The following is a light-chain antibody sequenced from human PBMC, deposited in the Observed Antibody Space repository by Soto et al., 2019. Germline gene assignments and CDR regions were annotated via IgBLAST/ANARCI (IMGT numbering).Light chain of an antibody. V-gene: IGKV3-20*01. CDR3: HQYGSSAWT. CDR2: GAS. J-gene: IGKJ1*01. CDR1: QSVSSSY. Sequence: EIVLTQSPGTLSLSPGERATLSCRASQSVSSSYLAWYQQKPGQAPRLLIYGASSRATGIPDRFSGSGSGTDFTLTISRLEPEDFAVYYCHQYGSSAWTFGQGTKGDIK.